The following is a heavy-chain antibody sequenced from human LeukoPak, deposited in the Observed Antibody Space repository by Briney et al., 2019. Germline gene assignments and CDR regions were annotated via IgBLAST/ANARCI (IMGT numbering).Heavy chain of an antibody. CDR2: IYHSGST. V-gene: IGHV4-38-2*02. J-gene: IGHJ4*02. CDR3: ARAFYSSSWYHKEDFFDY. CDR1: GYSINNGYY. D-gene: IGHD6-13*01. Sequence: SETLSLTCTVSGYSINNGYYWGWIRQPPGKGLEWIGSIYHSGSTYYKASLKSRVTISGDTSKNQFSLKLSSVTAADTAVYYCARAFYSSSWYHKEDFFDYWGQGTPVTVSS.